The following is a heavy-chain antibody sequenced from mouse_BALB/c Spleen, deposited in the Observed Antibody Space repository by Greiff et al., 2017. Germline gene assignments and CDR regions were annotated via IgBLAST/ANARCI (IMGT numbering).Heavy chain of an antibody. V-gene: IGHV14-3*02. D-gene: IGHD2-4*01. CDR2: IDPANGNT. CDR1: GFNIKDTY. J-gene: IGHJ3*01. CDR3: DHYDGFAY. Sequence: VQLQQSGAELVKPGASVKLSCTASGFNIKDTYMHWVKQRPEQGLEWIGRIDPANGNTKYDPKFQGKATITADTSSNTAYLQLSSLTSEDTAVYYCDHYDGFAYWGQGTLVTVSA.